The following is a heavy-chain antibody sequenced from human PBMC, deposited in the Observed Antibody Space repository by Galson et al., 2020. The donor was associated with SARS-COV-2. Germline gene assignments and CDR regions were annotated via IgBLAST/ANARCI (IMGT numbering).Heavy chain of an antibody. Sequence: SATLSLTCSVSNGSISSDYWAWIRQTPGKGLEWIGFFHSDGSTNYNPSLKSRVTISVDTSKNRFSLKLSSLTAADTAVYFCARYTTSSVSFDYWGQGTLVTVSS. D-gene: IGHD6-6*01. CDR2: FHSDGST. CDR1: NGSISSDY. CDR3: ARYTTSSVSFDY. J-gene: IGHJ4*02. V-gene: IGHV4-4*08.